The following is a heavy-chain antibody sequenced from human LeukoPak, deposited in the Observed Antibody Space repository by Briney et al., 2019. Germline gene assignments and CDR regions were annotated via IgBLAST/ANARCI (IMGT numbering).Heavy chain of an antibody. J-gene: IGHJ3*02. CDR2: ISHSNGKS. D-gene: IGHD5-24*01. V-gene: IGHV3-48*03. CDR3: ARGTRDGYYLFDAFDI. Sequence: PGGTLRLSCATSGFTFSDYDMHWVRQAPGKGLEWISSISHSNGKSYFADSVKGRFGISRDNAKNSLYLQMNSLRAEDTAVYYCARGTRDGYYLFDAFDIWGQGTMVTVSS. CDR1: GFTFSDYD.